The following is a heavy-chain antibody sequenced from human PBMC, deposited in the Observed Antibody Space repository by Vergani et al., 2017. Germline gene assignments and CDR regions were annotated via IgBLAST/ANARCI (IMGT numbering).Heavy chain of an antibody. J-gene: IGHJ4*02. V-gene: IGHV3-7*01. Sequence: EVQLVESGGGLVQPGGSLRLSCAASGFTFSSYWMSWVRQAPGKGLEWVANIKQDGSEKYYVDSVKGRFTISRDNAKNSLYLQMNSLRAEDTAVYYCARDQLWSTMGIFDYWGQGTLVTVSS. D-gene: IGHD5-18*01. CDR2: IKQDGSEK. CDR1: GFTFSSYW. CDR3: ARDQLWSTMGIFDY.